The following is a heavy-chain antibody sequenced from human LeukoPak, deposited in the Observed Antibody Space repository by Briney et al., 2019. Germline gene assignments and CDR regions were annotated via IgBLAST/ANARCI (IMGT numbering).Heavy chain of an antibody. J-gene: IGHJ6*03. CDR3: ASRGYYYMDV. CDR1: GYTFNSYY. CDR2: INPNNGGT. D-gene: IGHD3-10*01. Sequence: VSAPVPCTHSGYTFNSYYMLWVRQAPGQGRERMEWINPNNGGTNYAQKFQGRVTMTRDTSISTVYMELSRLRSDDTAVYYCASRGYYYMDVWGKGTTVTVSS. V-gene: IGHV1-2*02.